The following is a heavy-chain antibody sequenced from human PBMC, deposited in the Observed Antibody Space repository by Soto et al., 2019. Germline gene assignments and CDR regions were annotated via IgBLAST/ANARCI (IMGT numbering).Heavy chain of an antibody. CDR2: IYYSGST. J-gene: IGHJ6*02. D-gene: IGHD3-10*01. CDR1: GGSISSGDYY. V-gene: IGHV4-30-4*01. CDR3: ARDNCGTMVRGFKSCYHGMDV. Sequence: QVQLQESGPGLVKPSQTLSLTCTVSGGSISSGDYYWSWIRQPPGKGLEWIGYIYYSGSTYYNPSLKSRVTISVDTSKNQCSLKLSSVTAADTAVYYCARDNCGTMVRGFKSCYHGMDVWGQGTTVTVSS.